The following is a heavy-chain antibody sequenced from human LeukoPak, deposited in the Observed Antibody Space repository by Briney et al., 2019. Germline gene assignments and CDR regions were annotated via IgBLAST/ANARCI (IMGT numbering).Heavy chain of an antibody. J-gene: IGHJ4*02. CDR2: IRSNVYGGTT. CDR3: TRGSDRYVMVDW. CDR1: GFTFADFT. Sequence: GGSLRLSCTASGFTFADFTVSWFRQSPGQGLEWVGFIRSNVYGGTTEHAASVEARFTISRDDSNSIAYLQMSSLKTEDTAVYYCTRGSDRYVMVDWWGQGTLVTVSS. V-gene: IGHV3-49*03. D-gene: IGHD2-8*01.